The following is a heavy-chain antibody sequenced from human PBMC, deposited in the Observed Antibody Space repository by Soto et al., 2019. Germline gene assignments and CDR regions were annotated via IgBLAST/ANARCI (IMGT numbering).Heavy chain of an antibody. CDR1: GCSFSSYA. V-gene: IGHV3-23*01. CDR3: AKDQGPYSNYVVRHVSLDY. Sequence: VPPRRSLRLSCAASGCSFSSYAMSWVRQAPGKGLEWVSAISGTGGSTYYADSVKGRFTISRDNSKNTLYLQMNSLRAEDTAVYYCAKDQGPYSNYVVRHVSLDYWGQGTLVTVSS. J-gene: IGHJ4*02. CDR2: ISGTGGST. D-gene: IGHD4-4*01.